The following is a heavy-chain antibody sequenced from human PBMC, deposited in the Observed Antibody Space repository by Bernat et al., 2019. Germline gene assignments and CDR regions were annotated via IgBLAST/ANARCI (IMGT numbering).Heavy chain of an antibody. CDR2: ISYDGSNK. CDR3: AKVPYYHDRSGYYGHDLDI. Sequence: QVQLVESGGGVVQPGRSLRLSCVASGFTFRSYGMHWVRQAPGKGLEWVAVISYDGSNKYYTDSVKGRFTISRDNSQNTLYLQMNSLRAADTAVYYCAKVPYYHDRSGYYGHDLDIWGQGTMVTVSS. V-gene: IGHV3-30*18. CDR1: GFTFRSYG. D-gene: IGHD3-22*01. J-gene: IGHJ3*02.